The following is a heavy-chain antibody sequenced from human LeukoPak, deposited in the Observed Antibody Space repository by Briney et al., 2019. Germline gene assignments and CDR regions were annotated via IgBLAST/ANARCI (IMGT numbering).Heavy chain of an antibody. Sequence: PGGSLRLSCAASGFTFSSYWMSWVRQAPGKGLEWVANIKQDGSEKYYVDSVKGRFTISRDNSKNTLYLQMNSLRAEDTAVYYCAKDRSTSCYWCADYYYYMDVWGKGTTVTISS. V-gene: IGHV3-7*01. J-gene: IGHJ6*03. D-gene: IGHD2-2*01. CDR3: AKDRSTSCYWCADYYYYMDV. CDR2: IKQDGSEK. CDR1: GFTFSSYW.